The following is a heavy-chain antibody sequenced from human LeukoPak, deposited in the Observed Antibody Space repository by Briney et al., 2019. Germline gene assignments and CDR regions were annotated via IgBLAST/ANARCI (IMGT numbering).Heavy chain of an antibody. V-gene: IGHV3-30*02. CDR3: AKDSGYQLVSSNSYVAP. CDR1: GPIVSDYG. D-gene: IGHD2-2*01. Sequence: GESPRLSCVPSGPIVSDYGIHWFRQAPGKGLEWVAFIRYDGSVKYYADSLKGRFTISSEKSKNTMYLQVNSLRSEDTAVYYCAKDSGYQLVSSNSYVAPWGHGTLVTVSS. J-gene: IGHJ5*02. CDR2: IRYDGSVK.